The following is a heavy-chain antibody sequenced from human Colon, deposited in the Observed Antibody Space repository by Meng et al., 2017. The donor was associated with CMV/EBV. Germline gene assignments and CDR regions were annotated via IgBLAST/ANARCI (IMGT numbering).Heavy chain of an antibody. CDR3: ATGSSQAWELLHY. J-gene: IGHJ4*02. CDR1: GGSFSNYF. D-gene: IGHD1-26*01. CDR2: IYHSQL. Sequence: VPLQPFGDGLSKTSETLSLPLPVYGGSFSNYFWTWIRQPPGKGLEWIGEIYHSQLNYNPSLKSRVTISRDTSKNQFSLKLSSVTAADTAVYYCATGSSQAWELLHYWGQGTLVTVSS. V-gene: IGHV4-34*02.